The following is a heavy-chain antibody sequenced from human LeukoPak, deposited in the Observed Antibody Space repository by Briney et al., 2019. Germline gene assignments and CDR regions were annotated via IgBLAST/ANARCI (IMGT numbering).Heavy chain of an antibody. V-gene: IGHV5-51*01. Sequence: AESLQFSCKGSGYSFTSYWSGWVRQMPGKGLEWMGIIYPGDSDTRYSPSFQGQVTISADKSMSTAYLQWSSLKASDTAMYYCARRNYYHYMNVWDKGNTVTVSS. CDR1: GYSFTSYW. CDR3: ARRNYYHYMNV. J-gene: IGHJ6*03. CDR2: IYPGDSDT.